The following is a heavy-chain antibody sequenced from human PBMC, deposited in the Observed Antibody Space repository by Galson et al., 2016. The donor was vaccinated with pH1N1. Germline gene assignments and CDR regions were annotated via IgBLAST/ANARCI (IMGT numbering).Heavy chain of an antibody. Sequence: SVKVSCKASGYTFTGYYIHWVRQAPGQGLELMGWINPNSGGTNYAQRFQDRVTMTRDTSITTAYMEVSRLTSDDTAVYYCARDRDWSYDDWGQGTLITVSS. V-gene: IGHV1-2*02. CDR1: GYTFTGYY. CDR3: ARDRDWSYDD. D-gene: IGHD1-7*01. CDR2: INPNSGGT. J-gene: IGHJ4*02.